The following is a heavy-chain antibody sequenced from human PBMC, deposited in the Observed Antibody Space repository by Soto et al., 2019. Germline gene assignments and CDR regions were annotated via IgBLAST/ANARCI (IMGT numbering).Heavy chain of an antibody. V-gene: IGHV1-18*04. Sequence: SCNASGYIFTSYGMNCVRQAPGQGLEWMGWISTYNGNTNYAQKLQDRVTMTTDTSTSTAYMELRSLRSDDTAVYYCARDLIVTGTYLEYWGQGTLVTVSS. CDR3: ARDLIVTGTYLEY. D-gene: IGHD3-9*01. CDR1: GYIFTSYG. CDR2: ISTYNGNT. J-gene: IGHJ4*02.